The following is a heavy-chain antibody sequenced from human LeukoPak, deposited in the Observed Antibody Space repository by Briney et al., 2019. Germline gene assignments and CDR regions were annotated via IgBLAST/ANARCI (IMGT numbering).Heavy chain of an antibody. V-gene: IGHV4-34*01. D-gene: IGHD2-2*01. CDR3: AKDQRSTIVVVPAAGTYNWFDP. J-gene: IGHJ5*02. CDR1: CGSFSGYY. CDR2: INHSGST. Sequence: KPSETLSLTCAVYCGSFSGYYWSWIRQPPGKGLKRIGEINHSGSTNYNPSLKSRVTISVDTSKNQFSLKLSSVTAADTAVYYCAKDQRSTIVVVPAAGTYNWFDPWGQGTLVTVSS.